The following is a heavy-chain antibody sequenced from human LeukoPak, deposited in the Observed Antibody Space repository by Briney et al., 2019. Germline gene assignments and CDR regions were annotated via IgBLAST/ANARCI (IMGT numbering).Heavy chain of an antibody. CDR1: GGTFSSYV. D-gene: IGHD5-18*01. J-gene: IGHJ3*02. V-gene: IGHV1-69*13. CDR3: ARDRWIQLWLDRAFDI. Sequence: SVKVSCKASGGTFSSYVISWVRQAPGQGLKWMGGIIPIFGTANYAQKFQGRVTITADESTSTAYMELSSLRSDDTAVYYCARDRWIQLWLDRAFDIWGQGTMVTVSS. CDR2: IIPIFGTA.